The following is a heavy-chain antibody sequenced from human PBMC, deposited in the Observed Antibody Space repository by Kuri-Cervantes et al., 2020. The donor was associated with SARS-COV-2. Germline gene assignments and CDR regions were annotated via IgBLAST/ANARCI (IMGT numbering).Heavy chain of an antibody. V-gene: IGHV4-39*01. J-gene: IGHJ4*02. CDR3: ARHEVLITFGGVIVSYFAY. CDR2: IYYSGST. D-gene: IGHD3-16*02. CDR1: GASSNTYY. Sequence: SETLSLTCTVSGASSNTYYWGWIRQPPGKGLEWIGSIYYSGSTYYNPSLKSRVTISVDTSKNQFSLKLSSVTAADTAVYYCARHEVLITFGGVIVSYFAYWGQGNLVNVSS.